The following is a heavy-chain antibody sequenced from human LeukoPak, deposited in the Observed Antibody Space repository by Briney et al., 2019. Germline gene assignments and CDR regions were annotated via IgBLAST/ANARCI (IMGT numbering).Heavy chain of an antibody. J-gene: IGHJ4*02. Sequence: GGSLRLSCAASGFTFSRYAMNWVRQAPGKGLEWVSVISDSGGNTYYADSVKGRFTISRDNTKNTLYLQLNTLRTEDTAVYFCVKGQSASCYSVDDFWGQGTLVTVSS. V-gene: IGHV3-23*01. CDR1: GFTFSRYA. CDR2: ISDSGGNT. D-gene: IGHD2-15*01. CDR3: VKGQSASCYSVDDF.